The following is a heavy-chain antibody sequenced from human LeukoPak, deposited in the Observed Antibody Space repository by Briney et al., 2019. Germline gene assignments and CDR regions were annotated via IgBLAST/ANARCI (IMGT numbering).Heavy chain of an antibody. J-gene: IGHJ4*02. CDR2: ISYDGSNK. D-gene: IGHD2-8*01. V-gene: IGHV3-30*18. Sequence: GRSLRLSCAASGFTFSSYGMHWVRQAPGKGLEWVVVISYDGSNKYYADSVKGRFTISRDNSKNTLYLQMNSLRAEDTAVYYCAKAGYCTNGVCYTMNYWGQGTLVTVSS. CDR3: AKAGYCTNGVCYTMNY. CDR1: GFTFSSYG.